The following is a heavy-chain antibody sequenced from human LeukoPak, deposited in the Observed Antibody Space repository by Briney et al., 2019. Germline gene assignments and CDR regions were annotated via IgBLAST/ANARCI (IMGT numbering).Heavy chain of an antibody. CDR1: GFTFGSYN. J-gene: IGHJ3*02. CDR3: AKSPVVDAAFDI. Sequence: GGSLRLSCAASGFTFGSYNMNWVRQAPGKGLEWVSSISSSSSYIYYADSVKGRFTISRDNAKNSLYLQMNSLRAEDTAVYYCAKSPVVDAAFDIWGQGTMVTVSS. CDR2: ISSSSSYI. V-gene: IGHV3-21*04. D-gene: IGHD2-21*01.